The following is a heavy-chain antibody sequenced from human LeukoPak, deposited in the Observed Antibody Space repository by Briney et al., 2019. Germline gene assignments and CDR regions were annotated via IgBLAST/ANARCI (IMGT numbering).Heavy chain of an antibody. CDR1: GFTFSDHY. J-gene: IGHJ1*01. V-gene: IGHV3-72*01. CDR3: ARYYFDSSAPNAEYFQH. CDR2: TRNKANSYTT. D-gene: IGHD3-22*01. Sequence: PGGSLRLSCAASGFTFSDHYMDWVRQAPGKGLEWVGRTRNKANSYTTEYAASVKGRFTISRDDSKNSLYLQMNSLKTDATAVYYCARYYFDSSAPNAEYFQHWGQGTLVTVSS.